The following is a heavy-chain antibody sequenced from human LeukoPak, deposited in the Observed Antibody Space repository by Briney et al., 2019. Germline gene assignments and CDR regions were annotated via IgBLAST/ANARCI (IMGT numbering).Heavy chain of an antibody. Sequence: SVKVSCKASGGTFSSYAISWVRQAPGQGLEWMGRIIPILGIANYAQKFQGRVTVTADKSTSTAYMELSSLRSEDTAVYYCAREAATIGYYWGQGTLVTVSS. CDR2: IIPILGIA. V-gene: IGHV1-69*04. J-gene: IGHJ4*02. CDR1: GGTFSSYA. D-gene: IGHD5-12*01. CDR3: AREAATIGYY.